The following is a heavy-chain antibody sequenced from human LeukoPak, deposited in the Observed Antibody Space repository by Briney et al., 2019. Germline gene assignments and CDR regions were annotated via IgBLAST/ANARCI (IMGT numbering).Heavy chain of an antibody. J-gene: IGHJ4*02. CDR1: GFTFSSYG. Sequence: LRLSCAASGFTFSSYGMHWVRQAPGEGLEWIGSIYHSGSTDYNPSLKSRVTVSVDTSKNQFSLKLTSVTAADTAVYYCARQFDYWGQGTLVTVSS. CDR3: ARQFDY. V-gene: IGHV4-39*01. CDR2: IYHSGST.